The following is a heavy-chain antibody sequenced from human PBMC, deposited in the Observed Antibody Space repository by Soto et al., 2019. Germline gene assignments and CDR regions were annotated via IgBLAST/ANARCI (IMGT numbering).Heavy chain of an antibody. J-gene: IGHJ5*02. CDR2: INPNSGGT. CDR3: VRPYCGTNSCHDWFDP. V-gene: IGHV1-2*02. D-gene: IGHD2-21*01. CDR1: GYIFIDYY. Sequence: QVPLVQSGAEVKKPGASVKVSCKASGYIFIDYYINWVRQAPGQGLEWMGWINPNSGGTKYAEQFQGRVTMTTDTSITTAYMELSGLRSDDTAVYYCVRPYCGTNSCHDWFDPWGQGTPVTVSS.